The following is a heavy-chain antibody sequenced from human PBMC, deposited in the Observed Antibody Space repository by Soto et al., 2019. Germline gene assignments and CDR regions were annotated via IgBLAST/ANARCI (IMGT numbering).Heavy chain of an antibody. CDR3: ARHYSVVVVTATPDYFDY. J-gene: IGHJ4*02. V-gene: IGHV4-30-4*01. CDR1: GGSISSGDYY. CDR2: IYYSGST. Sequence: PSETLSLTCTVSGGSISSGDYYWSWIRQPPGKGLEWIGYIYYSGSTYYNPSLKSRVTISVDTSKNQFSLTLSSMTAADTAVYYCARHYSVVVVTATPDYFDYWGQGTLVTVSS. D-gene: IGHD2-21*02.